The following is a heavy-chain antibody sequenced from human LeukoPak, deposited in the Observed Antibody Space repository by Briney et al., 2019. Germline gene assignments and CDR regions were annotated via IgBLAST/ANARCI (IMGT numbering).Heavy chain of an antibody. Sequence: GGSLRLSCAASGFTFSSYGMHWVRQAPGKGLEWVAVIWYDGSNKYYADSVKGRFTISRDNSKNTLYLQMNSLRAEDTAVYYCARDRDTYYFDYWGQGTLVTVSS. CDR3: ARDRDTYYFDY. CDR1: GFTFSSYG. V-gene: IGHV3-33*01. J-gene: IGHJ4*02. CDR2: IWYDGSNK.